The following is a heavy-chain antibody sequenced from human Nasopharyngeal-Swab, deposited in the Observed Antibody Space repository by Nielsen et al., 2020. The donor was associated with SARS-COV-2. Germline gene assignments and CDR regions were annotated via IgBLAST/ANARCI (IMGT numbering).Heavy chain of an antibody. Sequence: WIRQPPGKGLEWIGSIYYSGTTYYNPSLKSRVTISVDTSKNQFSLKLSFVTAADTAVYYCARQPGNYDYVWGSCRPDGAFDFWGQGTMVTVSS. V-gene: IGHV4-39*01. J-gene: IGHJ3*01. D-gene: IGHD3-16*02. CDR2: IYYSGTT. CDR3: ARQPGNYDYVWGSCRPDGAFDF.